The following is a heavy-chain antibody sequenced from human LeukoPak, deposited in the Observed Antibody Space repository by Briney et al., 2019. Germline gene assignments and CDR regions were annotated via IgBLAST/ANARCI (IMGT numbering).Heavy chain of an antibody. CDR1: GYTFTSYG. CDR3: ARDWPGSSWYISDDAFDI. D-gene: IGHD6-13*01. CDR2: INPNSGGT. Sequence: GASVKVSCKASGYTFTSYGISWVRQAPGQGLEWMGWINPNSGGTNYAQKFQGRVTMTRDTSISTAYMELSRLRSDDTAVYYCARDWPGSSWYISDDAFDIWGQGTMVTVSS. V-gene: IGHV1-2*02. J-gene: IGHJ3*02.